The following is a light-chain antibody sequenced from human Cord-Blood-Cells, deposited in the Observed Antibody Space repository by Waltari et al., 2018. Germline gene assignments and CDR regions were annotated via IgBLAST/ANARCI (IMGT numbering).Light chain of an antibody. CDR3: QQYYSTPYT. CDR2: WAS. J-gene: IGKJ2*01. CDR1: QSVLYSSNNKNY. Sequence: DIVMTQPPDSLAVSLGERAPIKCKSSQSVLYSSNNKNYLAWYQQKPGQPPKLLIYWASTRESGVPDRFSGSGSGTDFTLTISSLQAEDVAVYYCQQYYSTPYTFGQGTKLEIK. V-gene: IGKV4-1*01.